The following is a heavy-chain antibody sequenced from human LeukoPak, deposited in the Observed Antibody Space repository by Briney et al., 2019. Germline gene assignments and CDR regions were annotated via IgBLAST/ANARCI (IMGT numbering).Heavy chain of an antibody. CDR3: AKRRANREHGYPDY. Sequence: PGGSLRLSCAASGFTFSSYAMSWVRQAPGKGLEWVSAISGSGGSTYYADSVKGRFTISRDNSKNTLYLQMNSLRAEDTAVYYCAKRRANREHGYPDYWGQGTLVTVSS. D-gene: IGHD5-18*01. CDR1: GFTFSSYA. CDR2: ISGSGGST. V-gene: IGHV3-23*01. J-gene: IGHJ4*02.